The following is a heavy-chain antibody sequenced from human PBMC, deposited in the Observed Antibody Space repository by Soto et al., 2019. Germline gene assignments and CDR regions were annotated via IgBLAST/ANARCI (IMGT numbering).Heavy chain of an antibody. V-gene: IGHV4-39*01. J-gene: IGHJ5*02. CDR3: ARLCPTNYYGSGIGWFDP. CDR2: FYYSGST. CDR1: GGRISTSRYY. D-gene: IGHD3-10*01. Sequence: SETLSLSYPGSGGRISTSRYYWGWVRQPPGKGLEWIGSFYYSGSTYYNSSLKSRVTISVDTSKNQFSLKLSSVTAADTAVYYCARLCPTNYYGSGIGWFDPWGQGTLVTVS.